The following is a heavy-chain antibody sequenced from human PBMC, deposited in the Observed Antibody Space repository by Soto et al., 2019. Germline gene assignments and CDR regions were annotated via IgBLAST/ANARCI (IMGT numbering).Heavy chain of an antibody. CDR2: IYYSGST. V-gene: IGHV4-30-4*01. J-gene: IGHJ2*01. CDR1: GGSISSGDYY. CDR3: ATLAGYWYFDL. Sequence: SSETLSLTCTVSGGSISSGDYYWSWIRQPPGKGLEWIGHIYYSGSTYYNPSLKSRVTISVDASKNQFSLKLSSVTAADTAVYYCATLAGYWYFDLWGRGTLVTRLL.